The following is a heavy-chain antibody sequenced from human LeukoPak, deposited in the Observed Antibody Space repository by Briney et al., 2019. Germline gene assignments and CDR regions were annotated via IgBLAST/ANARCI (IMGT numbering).Heavy chain of an antibody. V-gene: IGHV5-51*01. D-gene: IGHD6-6*01. Sequence: GESLQISCKGSAYSFTSYCIGWLRQLPGKGLEWMGIIYPSDCDTRYSPSFQGQVTISVDKSINTAYLQWSSLKASDTAMYYCARQHEYSSSSGYCFDYWGQGTLVTVSS. CDR3: ARQHEYSSSSGYCFDY. J-gene: IGHJ4*02. CDR1: AYSFTSYC. CDR2: IYPSDCDT.